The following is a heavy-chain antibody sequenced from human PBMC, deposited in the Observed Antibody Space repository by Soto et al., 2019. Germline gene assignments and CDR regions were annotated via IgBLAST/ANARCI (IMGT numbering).Heavy chain of an antibody. D-gene: IGHD2-2*01. CDR2: IYYSGST. J-gene: IGHJ5*02. V-gene: IGHV4-39*07. CDR1: GGFISRSSYY. CDR3: AGWGDCISTRCPTNWFDP. Sequence: SETLSLTCTVSGGFISRSSYYWVWIRQPPGKGLEWIGSIYYSGSTYYNPSLKSRVTISVDTSKKQFSLKLSSVTAADTAVYYCAGWGDCISTRCPTNWFDPWGQGTLVTVSS.